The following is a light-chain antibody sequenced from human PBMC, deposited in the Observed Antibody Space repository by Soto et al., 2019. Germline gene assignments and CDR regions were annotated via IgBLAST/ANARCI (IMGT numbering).Light chain of an antibody. CDR1: QSISDS. J-gene: IGKJ1*01. Sequence: DIQMTQSPSTLSASVGDRVTITCRASQSISDSLSWYQQQPGKAPNPLIYEASSLKSGVPSRFSGSRSGTEYTLTISSLQPDDFATYYCQQYNGYWTFGQGTKVEIK. CDR3: QQYNGYWT. CDR2: EAS. V-gene: IGKV1-5*03.